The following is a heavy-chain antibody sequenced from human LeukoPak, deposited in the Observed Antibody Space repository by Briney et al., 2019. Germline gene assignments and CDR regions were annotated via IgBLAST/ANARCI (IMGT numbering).Heavy chain of an antibody. J-gene: IGHJ3*02. D-gene: IGHD5-24*01. CDR2: IIPIFGTA. V-gene: IGHV1-69*05. CDR3: ARDGLGEMATMFPAGDAFDI. Sequence: GASVKVSCKASGGTFSSYAISWVRQAPGQGLEWMGGIIPIFGTANYAQKFQGRVTITTDESTSTAYMELSSLRSEDTAVYYCARDGLGEMATMFPAGDAFDIWGQGTMVTVSS. CDR1: GGTFSSYA.